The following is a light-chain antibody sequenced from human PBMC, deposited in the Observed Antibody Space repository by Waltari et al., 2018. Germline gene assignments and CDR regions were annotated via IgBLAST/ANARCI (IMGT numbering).Light chain of an antibody. CDR1: SSGVGSYNL. V-gene: IGLV2-23*01. CDR3: SSYTGTATPRV. J-gene: IGLJ3*02. Sequence: QSALTQPASVSGSPGQSITISCTEASSGVGSYNLVSWYQQHPGKAPKVILYEGGKRPSGGSNRFSGSKSGNTASLTISGLQADDEADYFCSSYTGTATPRVFGGGTRLTIL. CDR2: EGG.